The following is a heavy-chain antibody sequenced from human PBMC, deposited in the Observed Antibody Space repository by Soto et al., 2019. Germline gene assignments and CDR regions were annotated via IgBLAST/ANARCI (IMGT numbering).Heavy chain of an antibody. CDR2: IKSKTDGGAT. CDR3: TTLTVVDVHSDY. D-gene: IGHD2-15*01. J-gene: IGHJ4*02. CDR1: GFTFNNAW. Sequence: EVQLVESGGGSVKPGGSLRLSCAASGFTFNNAWMNWVRQSPGKGLEWVGRIKSKTDGGATDYAAPVKGRFTISRDDSKNTLYLQMNSLNTEDTAVYYCTTLTVVDVHSDYWGQGTLVVVSS. V-gene: IGHV3-15*01.